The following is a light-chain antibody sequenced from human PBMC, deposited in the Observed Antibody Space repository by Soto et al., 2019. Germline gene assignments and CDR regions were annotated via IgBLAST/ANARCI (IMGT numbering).Light chain of an antibody. V-gene: IGKV1-5*03. J-gene: IGKJ2*01. CDR1: QSISDW. Sequence: DIEMTQSPSTLSASVGDRVTLTCRASQSISDWLACYQQKPGKAPKLLIYKASSLACGVPSRFSGSGSGTQFTLTISSLQPDDFATYYCQQYNSYSYTFCQGTKLEIK. CDR2: KAS. CDR3: QQYNSYSYT.